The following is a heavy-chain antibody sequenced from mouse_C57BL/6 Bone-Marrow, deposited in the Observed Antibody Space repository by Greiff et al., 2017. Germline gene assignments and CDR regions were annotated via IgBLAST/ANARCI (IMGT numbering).Heavy chain of an antibody. Sequence: QVQLQQSGAELVRPGASVTLSCKASGYTFTDYEMHWVKQTPVHGLEWIGAIDPETGGTAYNQKFKGKAILTADKSSSTAYMELRNLTSEDSAVYYCTQTPLCDDLAWGFDVWGSGTTVTVSS. J-gene: IGHJ1*01. D-gene: IGHD6-2*01. CDR2: IDPETGGT. CDR1: GYTFTDYE. CDR3: TQTPLCDDLAWGFDV. V-gene: IGHV1-15*01.